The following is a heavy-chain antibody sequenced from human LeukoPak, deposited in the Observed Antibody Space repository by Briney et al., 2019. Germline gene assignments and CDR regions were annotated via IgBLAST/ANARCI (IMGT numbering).Heavy chain of an antibody. CDR3: ARDDRSDGTCFSKDAFDI. V-gene: IGHV3-48*04. CDR2: ISTSGGTV. CDR1: GFVFSTYW. D-gene: IGHD2-15*01. Sequence: GGSLRLSCAASGFVFSTYWMTWVRQAPGKGLEGISYISTSGGTVVYADSVKGRFTISRDNAKNSVYLQLNSLRAEDTAVYYCARDDRSDGTCFSKDAFDIWGQGTKVTVS. J-gene: IGHJ3*02.